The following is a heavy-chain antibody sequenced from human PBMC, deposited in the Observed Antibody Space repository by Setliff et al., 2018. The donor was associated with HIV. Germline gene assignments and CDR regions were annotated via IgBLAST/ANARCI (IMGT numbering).Heavy chain of an antibody. D-gene: IGHD2-15*01. V-gene: IGHV5-51*01. J-gene: IGHJ4*02. CDR3: ATSPLGYCSGGSCYQYFDY. CDR1: GYRFTNYW. CDR2: IYPGDSDT. Sequence: GESLKISCKGSGYRFTNYWIGWVRQMPGKGLEWMGVIYPGDSDTRYSPSFQGQVAISADKSISTAYMQWSSLKASDTAMYYCATSPLGYCSGGSCYQYFDYWGPGTLVTVSS.